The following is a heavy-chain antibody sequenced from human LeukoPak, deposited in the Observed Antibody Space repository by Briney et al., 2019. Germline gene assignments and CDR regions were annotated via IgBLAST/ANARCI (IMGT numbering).Heavy chain of an antibody. V-gene: IGHV1-69*04. CDR3: ARDRDRDTAMVTGY. CDR2: IIPILGIA. Sequence: GASVKVSCKASGGTFSSYAISWVRQAPGQGLEWMGRIIPILGIANYAQKFQGRVTITADKSTSTAYMELSSLRSEDTAVYYCARDRDRDTAMVTGYWGQGTLVTVSS. CDR1: GGTFSSYA. J-gene: IGHJ4*02. D-gene: IGHD5-18*01.